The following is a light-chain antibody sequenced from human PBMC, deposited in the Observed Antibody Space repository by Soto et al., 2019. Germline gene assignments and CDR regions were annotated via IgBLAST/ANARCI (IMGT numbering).Light chain of an antibody. J-gene: IGKJ1*01. Sequence: DIVMTQSPATLSVSPGERDTLSCRASQSVSSNFAWYQQKPGQAPRLLIYGASSRATGIPARFSGSGSGTEFTLTSSSLQSEDFADYYCQQYNNYPRTFGQGTNVEIK. CDR1: QSVSSN. CDR3: QQYNNYPRT. V-gene: IGKV3-15*01. CDR2: GAS.